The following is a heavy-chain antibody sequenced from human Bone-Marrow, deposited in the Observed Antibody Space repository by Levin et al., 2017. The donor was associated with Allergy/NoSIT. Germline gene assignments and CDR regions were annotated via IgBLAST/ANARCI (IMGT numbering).Heavy chain of an antibody. Sequence: SCAASGFNFSNYDMHWVRQGRGKGLEWVSAIGIGGDTHYPGSVKGRFTISRENAKNSLYLQMNSLTAGDTAVYFCARDKYGMDVWGQGTTVTVSS. CDR1: GFNFSNYD. CDR3: ARDKYGMDV. J-gene: IGHJ6*02. V-gene: IGHV3-13*01. CDR2: IGIGGDT. D-gene: IGHD2/OR15-2a*01.